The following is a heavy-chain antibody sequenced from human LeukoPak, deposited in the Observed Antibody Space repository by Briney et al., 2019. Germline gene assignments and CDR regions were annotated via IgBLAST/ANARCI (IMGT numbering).Heavy chain of an antibody. D-gene: IGHD2-21*02. Sequence: SETLSLTCTVSGDSISSYYWSWIRQPAGKGLEWIGRIYTSGSTNYNPSLKSRVTMSVDTSKNQFSLNLNAVTAADTAVYYCARELRRRVTAIGYGPREHYYYMDVWGKGTTVTISS. CDR1: GDSISSYY. CDR3: ARELRRRVTAIGYGPREHYYYMDV. J-gene: IGHJ6*03. CDR2: IYTSGST. V-gene: IGHV4-4*07.